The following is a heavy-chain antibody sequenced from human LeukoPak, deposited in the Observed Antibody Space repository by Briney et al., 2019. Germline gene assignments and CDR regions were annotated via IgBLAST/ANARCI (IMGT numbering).Heavy chain of an antibody. V-gene: IGHV4-59*08. J-gene: IGHJ6*03. CDR3: ASGYYYYMDV. CDR2: FFYGGST. CDR1: GGPISTSY. Sequence: PSETLSLTCTISGGPISTSYWSWIRQPPGKGLEWIGYFFYGGSTKYNPSLKSRVTIPADTSNNQFSLELSSVTAADTAVYYCASGYYYYMDVWGTGTTVIVSS.